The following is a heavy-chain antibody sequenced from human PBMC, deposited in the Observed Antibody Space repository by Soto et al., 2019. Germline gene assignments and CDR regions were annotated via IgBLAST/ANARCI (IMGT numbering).Heavy chain of an antibody. CDR3: ARHNYGSGSTYFDY. CDR1: GGSISSGPYS. D-gene: IGHD3-10*01. Sequence: SETLSLTCTVSGGSISSGPYSWGWIRQPPGEGLEWIGTFHYSESTYYNPSLESRVTISVDTSKNQFSLKLNSMTAADTAVYYCARHNYGSGSTYFDYWGQGTLVTVSS. J-gene: IGHJ4*02. V-gene: IGHV4-39*01. CDR2: FHYSEST.